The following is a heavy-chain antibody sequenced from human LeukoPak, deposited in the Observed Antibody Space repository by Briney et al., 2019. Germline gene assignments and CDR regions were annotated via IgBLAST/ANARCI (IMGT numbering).Heavy chain of an antibody. CDR3: ARDRPTGASRVFVVQ. V-gene: IGHV3-21*06. Sequence: GGSLRLSCTASGFTFSSYAMTWVRQAPGKGLEWISSMSSGSRYIYYADSVRGRFTISRDNAKNSLYLIMNSLRAEDTAIYYYARDRPTGASRVFVVQWGQGTPVTVSS. J-gene: IGHJ4*02. D-gene: IGHD3-3*01. CDR1: GFTFSSYA. CDR2: MSSGSRYI.